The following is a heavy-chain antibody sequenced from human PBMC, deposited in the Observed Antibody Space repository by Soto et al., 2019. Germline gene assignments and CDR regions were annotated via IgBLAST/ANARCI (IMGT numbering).Heavy chain of an antibody. CDR1: GFTFSSYG. Sequence: GGSLRLSCAASGFTFSSYGMHWVRQAPGKGLEWVAVIWYDGSNKYYADSVKGRFTISRDNSKNTLYLQMNSLRAEDTAVYYCARLYDYVWGSYRYNQDYWGQGTLVTVSS. V-gene: IGHV3-33*01. CDR2: IWYDGSNK. CDR3: ARLYDYVWGSYRYNQDY. J-gene: IGHJ4*02. D-gene: IGHD3-16*02.